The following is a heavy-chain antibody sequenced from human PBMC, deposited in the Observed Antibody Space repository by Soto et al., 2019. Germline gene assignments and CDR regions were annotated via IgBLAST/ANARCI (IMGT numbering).Heavy chain of an antibody. CDR3: ARTQESYSSAGNYYYYMDV. J-gene: IGHJ6*03. CDR2: MYYSGST. Sequence: SETLSLTCTVSGGSISSYYWSWIRQPPGKGLEWIGYMYYSGSTKYNPSLKSRVTISVDTSKNQFSLKLSSVAAADTAVYYCARTQESYSSAGNYYYYMDVWGKGTTVTVS. CDR1: GGSISSYY. V-gene: IGHV4-59*08. D-gene: IGHD3-22*01.